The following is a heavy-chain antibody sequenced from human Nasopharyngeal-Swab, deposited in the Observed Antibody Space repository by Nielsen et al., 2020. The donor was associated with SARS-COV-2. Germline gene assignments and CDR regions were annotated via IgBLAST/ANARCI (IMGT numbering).Heavy chain of an antibody. CDR2: IYYSGST. Sequence: SETPSLTCTVSGGFINSYYWSWIRQPPRRGLEWIGYIYYSGSTNYNPSLKSRVTISLDTSKNQFSLKLSSVTAADSAVYYCARDTRRGGVDYWGQGTLVTVSS. CDR1: GGFINSYY. D-gene: IGHD2-15*01. CDR3: ARDTRRGGVDY. V-gene: IGHV4-59*01. J-gene: IGHJ4*02.